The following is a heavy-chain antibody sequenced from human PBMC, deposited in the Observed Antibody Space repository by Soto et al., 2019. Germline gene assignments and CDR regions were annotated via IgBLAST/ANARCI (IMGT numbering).Heavy chain of an antibody. J-gene: IGHJ4*02. CDR1: GASISNYF. CDR3: AASGSSGQFDY. CDR2: IYYSGST. V-gene: IGHV4-59*01. D-gene: IGHD3-10*01. Sequence: SETLSLTCNVSGASISNYFWNWIRQSPGKGLEWIGYIYYSGSTYYNPSLKSRVTISVDTSKRQFSLKLSSVTAADTAVYYCAASGSSGQFDYWGQGTLVTVSS.